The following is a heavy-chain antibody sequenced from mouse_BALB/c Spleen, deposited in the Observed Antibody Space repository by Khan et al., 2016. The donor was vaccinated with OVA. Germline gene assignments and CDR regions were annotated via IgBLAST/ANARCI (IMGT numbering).Heavy chain of an antibody. J-gene: IGHJ1*01. V-gene: IGHV2-2*02. Sequence: QVQLKESGPGLVQPSQSLSITCTVSGFSLTSYGVHWVRQSPGKGLEWLGVIWNGGSTNYNAAFISRLSISKDNSKSQVFFKMNSLQANDTAIYYCARTYGNSFYWYVDVWGAGTTVTVSA. D-gene: IGHD2-1*01. CDR3: ARTYGNSFYWYVDV. CDR2: IWNGGST. CDR1: GFSLTSYG.